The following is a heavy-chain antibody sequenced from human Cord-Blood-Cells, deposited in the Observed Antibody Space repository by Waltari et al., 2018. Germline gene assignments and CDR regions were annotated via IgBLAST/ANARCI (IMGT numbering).Heavy chain of an antibody. CDR1: GGSISSGGYY. CDR2: IYYSGST. D-gene: IGHD3-3*01. CDR3: ARDKYDFWSGYYYYYYMDV. Sequence: QVQLQESGPGLVKPSQTLSLTCTVSGGSISSGGYYWSWLRPHPGKGLEWIGYIYYSGSTYYNPSLKSRVTISVDTSKNQFSLKLSSVTAADTAVYYCARDKYDFWSGYYYYYYMDVWGKGTTVTVSS. J-gene: IGHJ6*03. V-gene: IGHV4-31*03.